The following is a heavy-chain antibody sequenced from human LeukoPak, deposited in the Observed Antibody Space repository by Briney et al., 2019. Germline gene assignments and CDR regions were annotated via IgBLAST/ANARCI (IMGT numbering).Heavy chain of an antibody. J-gene: IGHJ6*03. CDR1: GFTFSSYA. Sequence: GGSLRLSCAASGFTFSSYAMSWVRQAPGKGLEWVSAISGSGGRTYYADSVKGRFTISRDNSKNTLYLQMNSLRAEDTAVYYCAKDPYSSSLVPRYMDVWGKGTTVTVSS. V-gene: IGHV3-23*01. CDR3: AKDPYSSSLVPRYMDV. CDR2: ISGSGGRT. D-gene: IGHD6-13*01.